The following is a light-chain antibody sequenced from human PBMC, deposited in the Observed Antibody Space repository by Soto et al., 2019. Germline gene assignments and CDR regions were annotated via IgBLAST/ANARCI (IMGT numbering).Light chain of an antibody. Sequence: DIQITQSPSTLSASVGDRVTITCRASQSISGWLAWYQQKPGKAPKLLIYDVSSLESGVPSRFSGSGSGTEFTLAISSLHPDDFATYYCQQDNSDPWTFGQVTKVDIK. CDR3: QQDNSDPWT. CDR2: DVS. J-gene: IGKJ1*01. V-gene: IGKV1-5*01. CDR1: QSISGW.